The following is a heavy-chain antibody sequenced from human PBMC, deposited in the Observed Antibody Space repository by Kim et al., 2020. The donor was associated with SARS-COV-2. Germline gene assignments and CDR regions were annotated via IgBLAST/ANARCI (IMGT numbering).Heavy chain of an antibody. D-gene: IGHD3-10*01. CDR3: ERHWPGFGDAYYYYYGMDV. V-gene: IGHV4-39*01. J-gene: IGHJ6*02. Sequence: SRVTISVDTSKNQFSLKLSSVTAADTAVYYCERHWPGFGDAYYYYYGMDVWGQGTTVTVSS.